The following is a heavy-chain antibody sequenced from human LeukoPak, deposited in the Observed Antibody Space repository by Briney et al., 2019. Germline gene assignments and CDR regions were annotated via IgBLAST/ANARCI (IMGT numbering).Heavy chain of an antibody. V-gene: IGHV3-30*04. CDR2: MSFDGSHE. D-gene: IGHD2-15*01. CDR1: GLTFSNSA. CDR3: ARGGKCSDGKCYLIDY. J-gene: IGHJ4*02. Sequence: GGSLTLSCVASGLTFSNSAMHWVRQAPGKGLEWVAIMSFDGSHERYGDSVKGRFTLSRDNSKNTLYLQMNSLRTEDTAVYYCARGGKCSDGKCYLIDYWGQGTLVTVSS.